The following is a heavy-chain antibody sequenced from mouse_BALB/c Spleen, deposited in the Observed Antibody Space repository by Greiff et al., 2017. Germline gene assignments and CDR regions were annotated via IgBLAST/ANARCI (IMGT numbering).Heavy chain of an antibody. J-gene: IGHJ3*01. D-gene: IGHD2-4*01. CDR3: AINRWEFAY. V-gene: IGHV1S81*02. CDR2: INPSNGGT. Sequence: VHLQQSGAELVKPGASVKLSCKASGYTFTSYYMYWVKQRPGQGLEWIGEINPSNGGTNFNEKFKSKATLTVDKSSSTAYLQLSSLTSEDSAFYYCAINRWEFAYWGEGTLVTVSA. CDR1: GYTFTSYY.